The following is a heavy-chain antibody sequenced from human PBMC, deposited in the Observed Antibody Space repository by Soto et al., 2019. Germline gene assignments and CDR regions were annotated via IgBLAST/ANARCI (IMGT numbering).Heavy chain of an antibody. CDR3: ARGHANDTSGYQGY. Sequence: QVQLVQSGAEVKKPGSSVKVSCKTSGGTFSTYGISWVRQAPGQGLEWMGGIIPIFGTTSYAQKFQGRVTITADESTSTVYMELSSLRSEDTAVYYCARGHANDTSGYQGYWGQGTLVIVSS. V-gene: IGHV1-69*01. D-gene: IGHD3-22*01. CDR2: IIPIFGTT. CDR1: GGTFSTYG. J-gene: IGHJ4*02.